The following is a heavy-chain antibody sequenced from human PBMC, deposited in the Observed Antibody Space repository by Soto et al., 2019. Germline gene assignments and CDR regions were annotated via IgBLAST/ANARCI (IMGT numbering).Heavy chain of an antibody. CDR2: ISYDGSNK. J-gene: IGHJ4*02. V-gene: IGHV3-30*18. Sequence: PGGSLRLSCAVSGLTFRSYGMHWVRQAPGKGLEWVAVISYDGSNKYYADSVKGRFTISRDNSKNTLYLQMNSLRAEDTAVYYCAKDLAGDFWSGYHYFDYWGQGTPVTVSS. CDR1: GLTFRSYG. CDR3: AKDLAGDFWSGYHYFDY. D-gene: IGHD3-3*01.